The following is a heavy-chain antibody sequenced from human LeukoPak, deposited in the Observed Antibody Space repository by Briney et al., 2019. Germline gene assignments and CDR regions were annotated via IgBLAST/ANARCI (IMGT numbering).Heavy chain of an antibody. CDR2: ISYDGSNK. V-gene: IGHV3-30*04. Sequence: PGGSLRLSCAASGFTFSSYAMHWVRQAPGKGLEWVAVISYDGSNKYYADSVKGRFTISRDNSKNTLYLQMNSLRAEDTAVYYCARAYSSGWYVSGFDPWGQGTLVTVSS. J-gene: IGHJ5*02. CDR1: GFTFSSYA. D-gene: IGHD6-19*01. CDR3: ARAYSSGWYVSGFDP.